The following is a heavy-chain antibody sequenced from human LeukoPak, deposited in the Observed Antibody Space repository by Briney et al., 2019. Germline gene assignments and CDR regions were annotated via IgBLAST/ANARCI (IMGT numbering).Heavy chain of an antibody. D-gene: IGHD6-13*01. CDR1: GFTFSSYG. J-gene: IGHJ4*02. Sequence: PGRSLRLSCAASGFTFSSYGMHWVRQAPGKGLEWVAVISYDGSNKYYADSVKGRFTISRDSSKNTLYLQMNSLRAEDTAVYYCAKVTAAAGMWEFDYWGQGTLVTVSS. V-gene: IGHV3-30*18. CDR2: ISYDGSNK. CDR3: AKVTAAAGMWEFDY.